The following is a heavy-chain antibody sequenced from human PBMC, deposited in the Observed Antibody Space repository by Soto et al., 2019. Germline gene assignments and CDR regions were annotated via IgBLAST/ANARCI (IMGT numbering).Heavy chain of an antibody. CDR2: TYYRSKWYN. D-gene: IGHD3-16*01. CDR1: GDSVSRYSAA. Sequence: PTLSITCAICGDSVSRYSAAWNWLRQYPSRGLEWLGRTYYRSKWYNDYAVSVKSRITINPDTSKNQFSLQLNSVTPEDTAVYYCARAFGASDLADYWGQGTLVTVSS. CDR3: ARAFGASDLADY. V-gene: IGHV6-1*01. J-gene: IGHJ4*02.